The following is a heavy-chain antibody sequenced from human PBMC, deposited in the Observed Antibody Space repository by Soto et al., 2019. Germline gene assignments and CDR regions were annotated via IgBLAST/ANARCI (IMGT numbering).Heavy chain of an antibody. J-gene: IGHJ2*01. V-gene: IGHV4-31*03. D-gene: IGHD6-13*01. CDR1: VGSISSGGYY. CDR3: AREEARGSSPTRYCDL. CDR2: IYYSGST. Sequence: QVQLQESGPGLVKPSQTLSLSCTVSVGSISSGGYYWSWIRQHPGKGLEWIGYIYYSGSTYYNPSLKGGVTISVDTSKNQFSLKLSSVTAADTAVYYCAREEARGSSPTRYCDLWGRGTLVTVSS.